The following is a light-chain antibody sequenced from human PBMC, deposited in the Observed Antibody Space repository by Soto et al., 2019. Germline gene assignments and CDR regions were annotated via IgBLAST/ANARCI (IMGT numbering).Light chain of an antibody. J-gene: IGLJ1*01. Sequence: QAVVTQPASVSGSPGQSITISCTGTSSDVGGYNYVSWYQQHPGKAPKLMIYEVTNQPSGVSNRFSGSKSGNTASLTISGLQAEEEGDYYCSSYTSSSTLGVFGTGTKVTVL. CDR3: SSYTSSSTLGV. V-gene: IGLV2-14*01. CDR1: SSDVGGYNY. CDR2: EVT.